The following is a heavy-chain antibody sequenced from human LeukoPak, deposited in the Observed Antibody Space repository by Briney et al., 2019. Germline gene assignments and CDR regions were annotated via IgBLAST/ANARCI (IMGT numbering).Heavy chain of an antibody. D-gene: IGHD3-16*01. CDR1: GFTFSTYA. Sequence: PGGSLRLSCAASGFTFSTYAMNWVRQTPGKGLDWVSGILGNAGRTYYADSVKGRFTISRDNSKNTLYLQMNSLRAEDTAVYYCASRTRYDYVWGSYPLEVGYYFDYWGQGTLVTVSS. J-gene: IGHJ4*02. CDR3: ASRTRYDYVWGSYPLEVGYYFDY. CDR2: ILGNAGRT. V-gene: IGHV3-23*01.